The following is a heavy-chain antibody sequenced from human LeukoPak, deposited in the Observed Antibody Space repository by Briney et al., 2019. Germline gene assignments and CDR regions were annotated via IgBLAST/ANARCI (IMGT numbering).Heavy chain of an antibody. CDR2: ISSSSSYI. D-gene: IGHD2-2*01. J-gene: IGHJ6*02. CDR3: ASLAYCSSTSCYGMEV. V-gene: IGHV3-21*01. CDR1: GFTFSSYS. Sequence: PGGSLRLSCAASGFTFSSYSMNWVRQAPGKGLEWVSSISSSSSYIYYADSVKGRFTISRDNAKNSLYLQMNSLRAEDTAVYYCASLAYCSSTSCYGMEVWGQGTTVTVSS.